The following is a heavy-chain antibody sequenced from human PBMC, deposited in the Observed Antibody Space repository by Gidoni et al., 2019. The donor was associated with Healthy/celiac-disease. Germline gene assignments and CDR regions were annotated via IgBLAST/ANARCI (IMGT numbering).Heavy chain of an antibody. V-gene: IGHV1-69*01. CDR1: GGTFSSYA. Sequence: QVQLVQSGAEVKKPGSSVKVSCKVSGGTFSSYAISWVRQAPGKGLEWIGGIIPIFVTANYAQKFQGSVTITADESTSTAYMELSSLRSEDTAVYYCARAMHDYGDYGPSFDYWGQGTLVTVSS. J-gene: IGHJ4*02. CDR3: ARAMHDYGDYGPSFDY. CDR2: IIPIFVTA. D-gene: IGHD4-17*01.